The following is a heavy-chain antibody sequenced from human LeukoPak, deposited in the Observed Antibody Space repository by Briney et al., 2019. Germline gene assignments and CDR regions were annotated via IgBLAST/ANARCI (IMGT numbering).Heavy chain of an antibody. CDR3: ARDIVVVVAASHYYYYGMDV. CDR1: GGTFSSYT. J-gene: IGHJ6*02. V-gene: IGHV1-69*04. D-gene: IGHD2-15*01. Sequence: SVKVSCKASGGTFSSYTISWVRQAPGQGLEWMGRIIPILGIANYAQKFQGRVTITADKSTSTAYMELSSLRSEDTAVYYCARDIVVVVAASHYYYYGMDVWGQGTRVTVSS. CDR2: IIPILGIA.